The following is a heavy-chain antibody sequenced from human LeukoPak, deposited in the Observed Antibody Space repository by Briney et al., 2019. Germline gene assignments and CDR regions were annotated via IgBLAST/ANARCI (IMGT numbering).Heavy chain of an antibody. CDR1: GFIFSSHG. J-gene: IGHJ5*02. V-gene: IGHV3-23*01. CDR3: AKDSTYYYGSGSHAGGNWFDP. Sequence: PGGSLRLSCAASGFIFSSHGMNWVRQAPGKGLEWVSGISPSGDITYYADSVKGRFTISRDNSKNTLYLQMNSLRAEDTAVYYCAKDSTYYYGSGSHAGGNWFDPWGQGTLVTVSS. CDR2: ISPSGDIT. D-gene: IGHD3-10*01.